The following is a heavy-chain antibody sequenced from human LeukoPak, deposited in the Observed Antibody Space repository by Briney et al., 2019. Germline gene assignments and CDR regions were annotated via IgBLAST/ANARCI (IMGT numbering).Heavy chain of an antibody. D-gene: IGHD3-22*01. CDR3: ATMYYYDSSGYYAFDY. J-gene: IGHJ4*02. Sequence: ASVKVSCKVSGYTPTELSMHWVRQAPGKGLEWMGGFDPEDGETIYAQKFQGRVTMTEDTSTDTAYMELSSLRSEDTAVYYCATMYYYDSSGYYAFDYWGQGTLVTVSS. CDR1: GYTPTELS. CDR2: FDPEDGET. V-gene: IGHV1-24*01.